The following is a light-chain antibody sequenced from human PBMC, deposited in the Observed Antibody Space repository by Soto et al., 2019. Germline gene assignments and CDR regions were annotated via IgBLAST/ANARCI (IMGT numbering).Light chain of an antibody. V-gene: IGLV2-8*01. J-gene: IGLJ1*01. CDR1: SRDVDGYNY. CDR3: SSYAGSSNV. CDR2: EVN. Sequence: QSVLTQPPSASGSPGQSVAISCTGTSRDVDGYNYVSWYQQHPGKAPKLMIYEVNKRPSGVPDRFSGSKSGNTASLTVSGLQAEDEADYYCSSYAGSSNVFGTGTKVTVL.